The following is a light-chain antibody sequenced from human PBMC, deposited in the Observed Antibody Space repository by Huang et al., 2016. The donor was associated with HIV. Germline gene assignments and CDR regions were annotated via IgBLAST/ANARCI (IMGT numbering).Light chain of an antibody. CDR1: QNINSS. Sequence: ETIMTQSPVTLSVSPGERATLSCRASQNINSSLAWYQQKLGQAPRLLIYGASTRATGFTGRFSGSGSGTEFTLTIRSLQSEDFAVYFCQQYNNWPQTFGRGTKVEIK. V-gene: IGKV3-15*01. J-gene: IGKJ1*01. CDR2: GAS. CDR3: QQYNNWPQT.